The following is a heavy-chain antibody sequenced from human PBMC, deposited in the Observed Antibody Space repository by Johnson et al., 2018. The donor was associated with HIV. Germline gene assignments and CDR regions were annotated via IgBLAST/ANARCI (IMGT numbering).Heavy chain of an antibody. V-gene: IGHV3-30*03. CDR3: ARVIGYDSSGKAFDI. CDR1: GFTFSSYG. Sequence: QMLLVESGGGVVQPGRSLRLSCAASGFTFSSYGMHWVRQAPVKGLEWVAVISFDGSNKYYADSVDGRFTISRDNAKNSLYLQMNSLRAEDTALYHCARVIGYDSSGKAFDIWGQGTMVTVSS. CDR2: ISFDGSNK. J-gene: IGHJ3*02. D-gene: IGHD3-22*01.